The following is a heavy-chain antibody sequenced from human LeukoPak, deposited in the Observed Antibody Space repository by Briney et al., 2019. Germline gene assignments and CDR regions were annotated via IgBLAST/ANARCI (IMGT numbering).Heavy chain of an antibody. Sequence: SGPTLLNPTPTLTLTCTISGFSLNTRGVGVGWIRQPPGRALEWLALISCDDDRRYSSSLKSRLTITKDTSKNQVVLTMTNMDPVDTATYFCAHRKNYYDSSVFDNWGQGTLVTVSS. CDR1: GFSLNTRGVG. CDR2: ISCDDDR. V-gene: IGHV2-5*02. D-gene: IGHD3-22*01. J-gene: IGHJ4*02. CDR3: AHRKNYYDSSVFDN.